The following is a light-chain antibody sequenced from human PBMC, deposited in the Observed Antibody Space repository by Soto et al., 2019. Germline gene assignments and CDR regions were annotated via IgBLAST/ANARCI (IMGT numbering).Light chain of an antibody. Sequence: DIQMTQSPSTLSASVGDRVTITCRASQNINTWLAWYQQKPGKAPNLLIYEASSLESGVPPRFSGSRSGTEFTFIISSLQPDDFATYYCQQYYSKSGTFGQGTKVEIK. V-gene: IGKV1-5*03. J-gene: IGKJ1*01. CDR3: QQYYSKSGT. CDR1: QNINTW. CDR2: EAS.